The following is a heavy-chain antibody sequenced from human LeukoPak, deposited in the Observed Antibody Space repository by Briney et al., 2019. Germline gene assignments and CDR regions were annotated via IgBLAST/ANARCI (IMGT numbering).Heavy chain of an antibody. CDR3: AKDRYDFWRGYPPPYYFDY. D-gene: IGHD3-3*01. V-gene: IGHV3-23*01. CDR2: ISGSGGNT. Sequence: GGSLRLSCAASGFTFSGYAMSWVRQAPGKGLEWVSAISGSGGNTYYAASVKGRFTLSRDNSKNTLYLQMTSLRAEDTAIYFCAKDRYDFWRGYPPPYYFDYWGQGTLVAVSS. J-gene: IGHJ4*02. CDR1: GFTFSGYA.